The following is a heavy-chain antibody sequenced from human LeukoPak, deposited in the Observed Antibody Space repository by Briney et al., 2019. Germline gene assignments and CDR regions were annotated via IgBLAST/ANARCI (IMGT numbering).Heavy chain of an antibody. CDR3: ARGASGSQPFDY. J-gene: IGHJ4*02. CDR2: IYSGGST. D-gene: IGHD1-26*01. Sequence: GGSLRLSCAASGFTVSSNYMSWVRQAPGKGLEWVSVIYSGGSTYYADSVKGRFTISRDNSENTLYLQMNSLRAEDTAVYYCARGASGSQPFDYWGQGTLVTVSS. V-gene: IGHV3-66*02. CDR1: GFTVSSNY.